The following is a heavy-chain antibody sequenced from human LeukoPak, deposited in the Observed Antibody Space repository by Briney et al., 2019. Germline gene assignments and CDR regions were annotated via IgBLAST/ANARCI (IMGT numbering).Heavy chain of an antibody. V-gene: IGHV4-39*07. CDR2: VYYSGST. J-gene: IGHJ4*02. CDR1: GDSISSTYYY. Sequence: SETLSLTCTVSGDSISSTYYYWGWIRQPPGKGLEWVGSVYYSGSTYYSPSLSSRVTISGDTSKTQFSLKLSSVTAADTAMYYCARRYYDFQNGYSSFYFDFWGPGTQVTVSS. CDR3: ARRYYDFQNGYSSFYFDF. D-gene: IGHD3-3*01.